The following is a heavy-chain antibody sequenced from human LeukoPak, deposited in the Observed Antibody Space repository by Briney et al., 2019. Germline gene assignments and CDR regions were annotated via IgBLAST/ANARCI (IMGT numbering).Heavy chain of an antibody. D-gene: IGHD6-13*01. CDR3: AKDIVPEIAAAGTLDY. CDR1: GFTFSSYS. CDR2: ISSSSSYI. V-gene: IGHV3-21*04. Sequence: GGSLRLSCAASGFTFSSYSMNWVRQAPGKGLEWVSSISSSSSYIYYADSVKGRFTISRDNAKNSLYLQMNSLRAEDMALYYCAKDIVPEIAAAGTLDYWGQGTLVTVSS. J-gene: IGHJ4*02.